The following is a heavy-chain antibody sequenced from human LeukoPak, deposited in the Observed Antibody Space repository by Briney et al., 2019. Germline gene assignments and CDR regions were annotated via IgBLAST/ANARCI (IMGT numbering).Heavy chain of an antibody. Sequence: SQTLSLTCAISGYSVSSNSAAWNWIRQSPSRDLEWLVRTYYRSKWYNDYAVSVKSRITINPDTSKNQFSLQLKSVTPEDTAVYYCARTGEDPVQDYFDYWGQGTLVTVSS. D-gene: IGHD4-17*01. CDR2: TYYRSKWYN. CDR3: ARTGEDPVQDYFDY. V-gene: IGHV6-1*01. CDR1: GYSVSSNSAA. J-gene: IGHJ4*02.